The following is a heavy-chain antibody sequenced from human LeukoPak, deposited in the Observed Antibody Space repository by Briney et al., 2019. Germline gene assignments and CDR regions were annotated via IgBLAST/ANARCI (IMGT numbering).Heavy chain of an antibody. V-gene: IGHV3-21*01. J-gene: IGHJ5*02. Sequence: GGSLRLSCAASGFTFSSYWMHWVRQAPGKGLEWVSSITSSSSYIYYADSVKGRFTISRDNAKNSLYLQMNSLRASDTAVYYCARELNGAFDPWGQGTLVTVSS. CDR2: ITSSSSYI. D-gene: IGHD1-1*01. CDR3: ARELNGAFDP. CDR1: GFTFSSYW.